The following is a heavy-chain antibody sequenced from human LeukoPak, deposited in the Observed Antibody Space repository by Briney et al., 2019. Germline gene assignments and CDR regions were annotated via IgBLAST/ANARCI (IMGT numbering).Heavy chain of an antibody. V-gene: IGHV3-23*01. D-gene: IGHD3-22*01. CDR3: AKGYYDSSGYTYGFDI. CDR1: GFTFSDYG. J-gene: IGHJ3*02. CDR2: ISRGTATT. Sequence: GGSLRLSCTASGFTFSDYGMHWVRQAPGKGLEWVSTISRGTATTYYADSVKGRFIIPRDNSKNTLYLQMNSLRAEDTAVYYCAKGYYDSSGYTYGFDIWGQGTMVTVSS.